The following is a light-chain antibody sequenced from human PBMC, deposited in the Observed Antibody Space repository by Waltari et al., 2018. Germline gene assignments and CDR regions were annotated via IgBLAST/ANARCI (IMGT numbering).Light chain of an antibody. J-gene: IGLJ2*01. V-gene: IGLV2-23*01. CDR2: GDN. Sequence: QSAPTQPASVSRSPGQSNTIPCTDTSHHVARNDCASWYQQHPDRAPQVVISGDNKRPSGVPDRFSASNSVNTASLTISGLQAEDEAHYCCYSYAGLCPVLFGGGTKLTV. CDR1: SHHVARNDC. CDR3: YSYAGLCPVL.